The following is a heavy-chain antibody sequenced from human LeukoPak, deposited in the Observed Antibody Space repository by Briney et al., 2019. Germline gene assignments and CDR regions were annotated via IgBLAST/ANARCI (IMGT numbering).Heavy chain of an antibody. J-gene: IGHJ4*02. CDR3: ARRSGYSSSWYYFDY. CDR1: GYSFTSHW. CDR2: IYPGDSDT. V-gene: IGHV5-51*01. Sequence: GESLKISCKGSGYSFTSHWIARVRQMPGKGLEWMGIIYPGDSDTRYSPSFQGQVTISVDKSISTAYVQWSSLKASDTAMYYCARRSGYSSSWYYFDYWGQGTLVTVSS. D-gene: IGHD6-13*01.